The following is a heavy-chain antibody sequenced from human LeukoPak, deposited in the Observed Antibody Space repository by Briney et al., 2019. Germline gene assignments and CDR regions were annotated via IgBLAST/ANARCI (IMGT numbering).Heavy chain of an antibody. V-gene: IGHV1-18*01. CDR1: GYTFTDFG. CDR3: ARGGSNGLDL. D-gene: IGHD2-8*01. J-gene: IGHJ4*01. Sequence: ASVEVSCKASGYTFTDFGINWVRRAPGHGLEWMGRISHYNGNTNYEQKFRGRVTMTTDTSTNTAYMELTNLESDDTAVYYCARGGSNGLDLWGQGTLVSVSS. CDR2: ISHYNGNT.